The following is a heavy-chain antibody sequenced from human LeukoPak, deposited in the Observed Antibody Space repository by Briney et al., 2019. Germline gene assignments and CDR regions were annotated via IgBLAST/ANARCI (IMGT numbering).Heavy chain of an antibody. V-gene: IGHV4-39*01. CDR3: ARSFGYSYGLPFDY. D-gene: IGHD5-18*01. Sequence: SETLSLTCTVSGGYISSSSYYWGSIRQPPGKGLEWIGSISYTGSTYYNPSLKSRVSISADTSKKQFSLKLSSVTTADTAIYYCARSFGYSYGLPFDYWGEGNLVTVSS. CDR2: ISYTGST. CDR1: GGYISSSSYY. J-gene: IGHJ4*02.